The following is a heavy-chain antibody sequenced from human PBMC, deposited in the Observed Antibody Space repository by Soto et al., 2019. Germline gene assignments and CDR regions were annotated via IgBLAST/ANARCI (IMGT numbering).Heavy chain of an antibody. CDR1: GGSVRSSGYY. CDR3: ARLILAFTEPSAY. D-gene: IGHD2-15*01. J-gene: IGHJ4*02. Sequence: SETLCITCTVSGGSVRSSGYYWAWIRQPPGKGLEWIGSLYSSGKTYRNPSLKSRVTMSDDTSKNQLSLRLSSVTAADTAVYYCARLILAFTEPSAYWGQGTLVTVS. V-gene: IGHV4-39*01. CDR2: LYSSGKT.